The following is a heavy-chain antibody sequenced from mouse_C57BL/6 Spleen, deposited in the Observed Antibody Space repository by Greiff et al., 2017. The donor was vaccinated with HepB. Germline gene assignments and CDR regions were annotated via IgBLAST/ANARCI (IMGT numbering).Heavy chain of an antibody. Sequence: QVQLKESGPGLVQPSQSLSITCTVSGFSLTSYGVHWVRQSPGKGLEWLGVIWRGGSTDYNAAFMSRLSITKDNSKSQVFFKMNSLQADDTAIYYCAKNFGYDGGYYAMDYWGQGTSVTVSS. V-gene: IGHV2-5*01. CDR3: AKNFGYDGGYYAMDY. D-gene: IGHD2-3*01. J-gene: IGHJ4*01. CDR1: GFSLTSYG. CDR2: IWRGGST.